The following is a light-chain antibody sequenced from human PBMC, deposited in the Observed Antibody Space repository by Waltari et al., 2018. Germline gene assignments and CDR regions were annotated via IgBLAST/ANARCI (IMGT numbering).Light chain of an antibody. CDR1: QDINSH. J-gene: IGKJ4*01. CDR2: AAP. CDR3: QQLDTYPLT. Sequence: DIQLTQSPSFLSASVGDRVTVTCRASQDINSHLAWYQLRAGKAPKFLISAAPTLQSGVPSRFSGSGSGTDFTLTIRSLQPEDFATYYCQQLDTYPLTFGGGTKV. V-gene: IGKV1-9*01.